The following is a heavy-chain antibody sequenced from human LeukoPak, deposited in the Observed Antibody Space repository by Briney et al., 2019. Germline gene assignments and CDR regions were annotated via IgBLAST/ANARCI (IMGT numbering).Heavy chain of an antibody. CDR3: ARGGTTVTTDLDY. Sequence: VASVKVSCKASGCTFTSYDINWVRQATGQGLEWMGWMNPNSGNTGYAQKFQGRVTMTRNTSISTAYMELSSLRSEDTAVYYCARGGTTVTTDLDYWGQGTLVTVSS. CDR2: MNPNSGNT. CDR1: GCTFTSYD. J-gene: IGHJ4*02. V-gene: IGHV1-8*01. D-gene: IGHD4-17*01.